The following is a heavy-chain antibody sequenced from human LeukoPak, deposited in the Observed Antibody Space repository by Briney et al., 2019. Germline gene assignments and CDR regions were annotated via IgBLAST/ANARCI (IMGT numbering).Heavy chain of an antibody. D-gene: IGHD7-27*01. V-gene: IGHV3-7*01. J-gene: IGHJ4*02. CDR1: GFTFSSYW. CDR2: IKQDGSEK. CDR3: ARDNWGSPFDY. Sequence: GGSLRLSCAASGFTFSSYWMSWVRQAPGKGLERVANIKQDGSEKYYVDSVKGRFTISRDNAKNSLYLQMNSLRAEDTAVYYCARDNWGSPFDYWGQGTLVTVSS.